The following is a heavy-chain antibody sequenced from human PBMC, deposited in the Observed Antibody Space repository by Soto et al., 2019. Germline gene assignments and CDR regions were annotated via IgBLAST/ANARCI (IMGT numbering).Heavy chain of an antibody. D-gene: IGHD6-6*01. CDR3: ARGFPRRLIAAPFDY. CDR2: IWFDGSNK. J-gene: IGHJ4*02. Sequence: QVQLVESGGGMVQPGRSLRLSCAASGFIFSSCGMHWVRQAPGKGLEWVAVIWFDGSNKYYADSVKGRFTISRDNSKNTLYLQMNTLRADDAAVYYCARGFPRRLIAAPFDYWGQGTLVTVSS. CDR1: GFIFSSCG. V-gene: IGHV3-33*01.